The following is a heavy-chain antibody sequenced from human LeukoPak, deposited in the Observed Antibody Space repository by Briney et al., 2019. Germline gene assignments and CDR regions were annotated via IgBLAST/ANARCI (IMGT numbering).Heavy chain of an antibody. CDR3: AEPFDGNWNNVPFDY. CDR2: ISGDGGST. CDR1: GFTFDDYA. J-gene: IGHJ4*02. Sequence: PGGSLRLSCAASGFTFDDYAMHWVRQAPGKGLEWVSLISGDGGSTYYADSVKGRFTISRDNSKNSLYLQMNSLRTEDTALYYCAEPFDGNWNNVPFDYWGQGTLVTVSS. D-gene: IGHD1/OR15-1a*01. V-gene: IGHV3-43*02.